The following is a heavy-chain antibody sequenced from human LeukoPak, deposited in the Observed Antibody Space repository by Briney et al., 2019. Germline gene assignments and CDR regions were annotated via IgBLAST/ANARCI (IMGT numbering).Heavy chain of an antibody. CDR3: ARRAGAYSHPYDY. Sequence: GGSLRLSCAASGFTFSSYAMSWVRQAPGKGLEWASAISGSGGSTYYADSVKGRFTISRDNSKNTLYLQMNSLRAEDTAVYYCARRAGAYSHPYDYWGQGTLVTVSS. CDR1: GFTFSSYA. D-gene: IGHD4/OR15-4a*01. J-gene: IGHJ4*02. CDR2: ISGSGGST. V-gene: IGHV3-23*01.